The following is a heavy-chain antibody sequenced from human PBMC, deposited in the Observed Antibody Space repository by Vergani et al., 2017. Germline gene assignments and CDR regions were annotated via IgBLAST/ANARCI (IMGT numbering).Heavy chain of an antibody. V-gene: IGHV3-21*01. CDR1: GFTFSSYS. J-gene: IGHJ3*02. CDR3: ARDFRQAYYYDSSGYPSSRNVAFDI. D-gene: IGHD3-22*01. Sequence: EVQLVESGGGLVKPGGSLRLSCAASGFTFSSYSMNWVRQAPGKGLEWVSSISSSSSYIYYADSVKGRFTISRDNSKNTLYLQMNSLRAEDTAVYYCARDFRQAYYYDSSGYPSSRNVAFDIWGQGTMVTVSS. CDR2: ISSSSSYI.